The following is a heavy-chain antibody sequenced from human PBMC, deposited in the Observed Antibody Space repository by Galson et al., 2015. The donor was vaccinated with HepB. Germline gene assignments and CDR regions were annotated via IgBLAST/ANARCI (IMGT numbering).Heavy chain of an antibody. V-gene: IGHV4-39*01. CDR2: FYLGENT. D-gene: IGHD6-25*01. J-gene: IGHJ4*02. CDR3: ARLTGAAGY. CDR1: GFTFSSYA. Sequence: LRLSCAASGFTFSSYAMHWIRQPPGKGLEWIGSFYLGENTYYNPSLSSRLTISVDTSKNQFSLKLSSVTAADTAVYYCARLTGAAGYWGQGTLVTVSS.